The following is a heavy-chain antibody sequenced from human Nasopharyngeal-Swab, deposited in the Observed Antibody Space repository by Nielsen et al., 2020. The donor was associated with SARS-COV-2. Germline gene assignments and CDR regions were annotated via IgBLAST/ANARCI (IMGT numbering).Heavy chain of an antibody. CDR2: MNPNSGNT. J-gene: IGHJ6*03. CDR3: ARGRKITMIVVVIPTHYYYMDV. Sequence: ASVKVSCKASGYTFTSYDINWVRQATGQGLEWMGWMNPNSGNTAYAQKFQGRVTMTRNTSISTAYMELSSLRSEDTAVYYCARGRKITMIVVVIPTHYYYMDVWGKGTTVTVSS. D-gene: IGHD3-22*01. V-gene: IGHV1-8*01. CDR1: GYTFTSYD.